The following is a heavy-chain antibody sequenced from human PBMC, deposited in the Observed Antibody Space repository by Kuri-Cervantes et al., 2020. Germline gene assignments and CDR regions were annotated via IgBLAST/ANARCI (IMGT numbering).Heavy chain of an antibody. CDR2: IKQDGSEK. V-gene: IGHV3-7*01. J-gene: IGHJ6*02. CDR3: ARDGGGAVNPYYGMDV. CDR1: GFTFSSYW. D-gene: IGHD3-16*01. Sequence: LSLTCAASGFTFSSYWMSWVRQAPGKGLEWVANIKQDGSEKYYVDSVKGRFTISRDNAKNSLYLQMNSLRAEDTAVYYCARDGGGAVNPYYGMDVWGQGTTVTVSS.